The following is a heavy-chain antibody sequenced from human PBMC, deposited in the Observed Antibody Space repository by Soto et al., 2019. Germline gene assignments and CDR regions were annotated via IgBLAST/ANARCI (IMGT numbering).Heavy chain of an antibody. CDR1: GFTFSTYA. Sequence: EVQLLESGGGLVQPGGSLRLSCAASGFTFSTYAMSWVRQAPGKGLEWVSKIIHSGDSTYYADSVKGRFTISRDNSKNTVYLQMNSLRAEDTAVYYCATGQQRGYWGQGTLVTVSS. J-gene: IGHJ4*02. CDR2: IIHSGDST. CDR3: ATGQQRGY. V-gene: IGHV3-23*01. D-gene: IGHD6-13*01.